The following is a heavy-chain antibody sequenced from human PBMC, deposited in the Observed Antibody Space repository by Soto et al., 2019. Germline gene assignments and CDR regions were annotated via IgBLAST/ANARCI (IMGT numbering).Heavy chain of an antibody. V-gene: IGHV4-30-2*01. CDR2: IYHSGST. CDR3: ARGVRRDYDSSGYFFGY. J-gene: IGHJ4*02. Sequence: SETLSLTCAVSGGSISSGGYSWSWIRQPPGKGLEWIGYIYHSGSTYYNPSLKSRVTISVDRSKNQFSLKLSSVTAADTAVYYCARGVRRDYDSSGYFFGYWGQGTLVTVSS. CDR1: GGSISSGGYS. D-gene: IGHD3-22*01.